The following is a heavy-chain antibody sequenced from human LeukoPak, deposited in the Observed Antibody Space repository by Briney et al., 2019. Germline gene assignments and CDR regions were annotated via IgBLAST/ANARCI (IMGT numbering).Heavy chain of an antibody. CDR3: ARGYSSSPRYFQH. Sequence: SETLSLTCTVSGGSISSGGYYWSWIRQHPGKGLEWIGYIYYSGSTYYNPSLKSRVTISVDTSKNQFSLKLSSVTAADTAVYYCARGYSSSPRYFQHWGQGTLVTVSS. J-gene: IGHJ1*01. D-gene: IGHD6-13*01. CDR1: GGSISSGGYY. CDR2: IYYSGST. V-gene: IGHV4-31*03.